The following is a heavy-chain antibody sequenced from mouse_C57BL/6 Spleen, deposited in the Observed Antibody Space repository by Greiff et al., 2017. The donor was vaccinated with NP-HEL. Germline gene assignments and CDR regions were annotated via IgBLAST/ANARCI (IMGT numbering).Heavy chain of an antibody. Sequence: EVKVVESGEGLVKPGGSLKLSCAASGFTFSSYAMSWVRQTPEKRLEWVAYISSGGDYIYYADTVKGRFTISRDNARNTLYLQMSSLKSEDTAMYYCARERIYYAMDYWGQGTSVTVSS. CDR3: ARERIYYAMDY. J-gene: IGHJ4*01. CDR2: ISSGGDYI. V-gene: IGHV5S21*01. CDR1: GFTFSSYA.